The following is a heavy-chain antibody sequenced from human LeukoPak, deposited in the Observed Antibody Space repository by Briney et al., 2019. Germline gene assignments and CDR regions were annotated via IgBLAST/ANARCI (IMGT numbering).Heavy chain of an antibody. CDR3: ARDYCSSTSCYVAFDP. CDR1: GYTFTSYG. J-gene: IGHJ5*02. D-gene: IGHD2-2*01. V-gene: IGHV1-18*01. Sequence: GASVKVSCKASGYTFTSYGISRVRQAPGQGLEWMGWISAYNGNTNYAQKLQGRVTMTTDTSTSTAYMELRSLTSDDTAVYYCARDYCSSTSCYVAFDPWGQGTLVTVSS. CDR2: ISAYNGNT.